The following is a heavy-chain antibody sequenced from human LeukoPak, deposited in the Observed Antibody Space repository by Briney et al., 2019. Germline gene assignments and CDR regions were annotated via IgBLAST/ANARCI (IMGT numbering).Heavy chain of an antibody. CDR2: INHSGST. V-gene: IGHV4-34*01. Sequence: SETLSLTCAVYGGSFSGYYWSWIRQPPGKGLEWIGEINHSGSTNYNPSLKSRVTISVDTSKNQFSLKLSSVTAADTAVYYCARGVGLYVWGAKYGMDVWGQGTTVTVSS. J-gene: IGHJ6*02. CDR3: ARGVGLYVWGAKYGMDV. D-gene: IGHD3-16*01. CDR1: GGSFSGYY.